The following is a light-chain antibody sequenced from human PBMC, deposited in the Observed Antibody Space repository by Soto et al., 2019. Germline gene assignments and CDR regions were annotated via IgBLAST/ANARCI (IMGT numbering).Light chain of an antibody. V-gene: IGLV2-14*01. J-gene: IGLJ1*01. CDR1: SSDVGGYKY. CDR2: EVS. Sequence: QSALTQPASVSGSPGQSITISCTGTSSDVGGYKYVSWYQQHPGKAPKLMIYEVSNRPSGVANRFSGSKSANTASLTISGLQYEDEAAYYCSSYRSSSTLYVFGTGTKVTVL. CDR3: SSYRSSSTLYV.